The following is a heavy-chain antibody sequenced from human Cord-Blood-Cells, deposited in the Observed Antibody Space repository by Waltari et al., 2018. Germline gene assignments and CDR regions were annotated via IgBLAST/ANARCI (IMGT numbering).Heavy chain of an antibody. CDR2: IYYSGGT. CDR1: GGSISSSSYY. V-gene: IGHV4-39*01. D-gene: IGHD2-2*01. Sequence: QLQLQESGPGLVKPSETLSLTCTVSGGSISSSSYYWGWIRQPPGKGLEWIGSIYYSGGTYYNPSLKSRVTISVDTSKNQFSLKLSSVTAADTAVYYCARHRDIVVVPAAFDYWGQGTLVTVSS. CDR3: ARHRDIVVVPAAFDY. J-gene: IGHJ4*02.